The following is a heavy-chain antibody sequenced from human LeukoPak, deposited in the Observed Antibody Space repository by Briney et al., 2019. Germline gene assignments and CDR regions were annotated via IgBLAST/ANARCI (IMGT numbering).Heavy chain of an antibody. V-gene: IGHV3-NL1*01. CDR2: IYSGGST. D-gene: IGHD4-23*01. CDR1: GFTFGNYA. J-gene: IGHJ6*02. Sequence: GGSLRLSCAASGFTFGNYAMHWVRQAPGKGLEWVSIIYSGGSTYYAGSVKGRFTISRDTSKNTLYLQMNSLRAEDTAVYYCARDRWAGYGMDVWGQGTTVTVSS. CDR3: ARDRWAGYGMDV.